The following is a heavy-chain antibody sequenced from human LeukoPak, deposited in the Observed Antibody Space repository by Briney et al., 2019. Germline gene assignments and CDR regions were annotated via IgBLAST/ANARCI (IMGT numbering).Heavy chain of an antibody. CDR1: ADTFSRYA. D-gene: IGHD3-9*01. Sequence: ASVTVSCKASADTFSRYAISWVRQAPGQGLEWMGRIIPKFGTAKYAQRFRGRVTITAEKSTTTAYMELSSLRSEDTAVYYCARAIYYDVMTGYYDYYSYYMDVWGDGTTVTVSS. CDR3: ARAIYYDVMTGYYDYYSYYMDV. CDR2: IIPKFGTA. J-gene: IGHJ6*03. V-gene: IGHV1-69*06.